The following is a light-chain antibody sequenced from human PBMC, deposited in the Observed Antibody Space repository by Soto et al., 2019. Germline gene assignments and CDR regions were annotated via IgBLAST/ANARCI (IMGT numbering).Light chain of an antibody. Sequence: AIRMTQSPSSFSSSTGDIFTITDGASQGISSYLAWYQQKPGKAPKLLIYAASTLQSGVPSRFSGSGSGTDFTLTISCLQSEDFATYYCQQYYSYPRTFGQGTKVDI. J-gene: IGKJ1*01. CDR1: QGISSY. CDR2: AAS. CDR3: QQYYSYPRT. V-gene: IGKV1-8*01.